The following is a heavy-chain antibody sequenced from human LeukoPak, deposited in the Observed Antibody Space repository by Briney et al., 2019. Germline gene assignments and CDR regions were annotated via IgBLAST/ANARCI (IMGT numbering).Heavy chain of an antibody. CDR1: GFTFSSYA. J-gene: IGHJ3*02. CDR2: IWYDGSNK. D-gene: IGHD3-22*01. CDR3: ARDEKYYDSSYDAFDI. Sequence: GGSLRLSCAASGFTFSSYAMHWVRQAPGKGLEWVAVIWYDGSNKYYADSVKGRFTISRDNSKNTLYPQMNSLRAEDTAVYYCARDEKYYDSSYDAFDIWGQGTMVTVSS. V-gene: IGHV3-33*08.